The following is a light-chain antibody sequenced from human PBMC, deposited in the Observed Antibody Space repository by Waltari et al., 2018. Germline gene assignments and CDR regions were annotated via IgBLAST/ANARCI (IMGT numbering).Light chain of an antibody. CDR2: GAS. Sequence: TLSCRASQSVSNNFLNWYQQKPGQAPRLLIYGASSRATGIPDRFSGSGSGTDFTLTISRLEPEDFAVYYCQQYDSIVLTFGGGTKVEI. V-gene: IGKV3-20*01. CDR3: QQYDSIVLT. CDR1: QSVSNNF. J-gene: IGKJ4*01.